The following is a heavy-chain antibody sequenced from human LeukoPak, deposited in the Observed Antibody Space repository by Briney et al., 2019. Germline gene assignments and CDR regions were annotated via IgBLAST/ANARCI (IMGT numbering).Heavy chain of an antibody. CDR3: ARAYCGGDCYSLAMDY. CDR1: GFTFCNFW. CDR2: INDDGRST. D-gene: IGHD2-21*02. V-gene: IGHV3-74*01. Sequence: GGSLRLSCTASGFTFCNFWMYWVRQAPGKGLEWVSRINDDGRSTSYADSVKGRFTISRDNAKNTVYLQMNTLRAEDTAVYYCARAYCGGDCYSLAMDYWGQGTLVTVSS. J-gene: IGHJ4*02.